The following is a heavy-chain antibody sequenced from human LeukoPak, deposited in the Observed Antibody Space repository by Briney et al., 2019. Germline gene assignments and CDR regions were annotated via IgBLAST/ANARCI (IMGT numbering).Heavy chain of an antibody. CDR1: EFTVSNNY. D-gene: IGHD6-13*01. CDR3: ANYIAAATLFDY. V-gene: IGHV3-53*01. CDR2: IDSGGST. J-gene: IGHJ4*02. Sequence: GGSLRLSCAASEFTVSNNYMSWVRQAPGKGLEWVSVIDSGGSTYYADSVKGRFTISRDNSKNTLYLQMNSLRAEDTAVYYCANYIAAATLFDYWGQGTLVTVSS.